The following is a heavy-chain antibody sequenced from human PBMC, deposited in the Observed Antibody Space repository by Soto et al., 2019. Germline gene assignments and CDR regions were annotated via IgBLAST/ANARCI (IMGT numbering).Heavy chain of an antibody. CDR2: IYDSGST. D-gene: IGHD3-9*01. V-gene: IGHV4-31*03. Sequence: QVQLQESGPGLVRPSQTLSVTCTVSGASVNSDVYYWTWIRRHPEKGLEWIGYIYDSGSTYYNPSLESRVSISLDTPNNQFSLNLKSVTAADTAIYYCARAPHYEILAAIDYWGQGTLVTVSS. J-gene: IGHJ4*02. CDR1: GASVNSDVYY. CDR3: ARAPHYEILAAIDY.